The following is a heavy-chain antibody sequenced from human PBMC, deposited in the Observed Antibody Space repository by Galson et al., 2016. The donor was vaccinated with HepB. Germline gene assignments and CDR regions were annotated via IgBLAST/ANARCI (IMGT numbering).Heavy chain of an antibody. J-gene: IGHJ4*02. CDR2: VYHSGNT. Sequence: ETLSLTCAVSGDSIISSRWWSWVRQPPGKGLEWIGEVYHSGNTNYNPSLKSRITISVDKSKNQFSLKLSSVTAADTAVYYCARTSSGFYFYGGQGTLVTVSS. CDR1: GDSIISSRW. CDR3: ARTSSGFYFY. D-gene: IGHD3-22*01. V-gene: IGHV4-4*02.